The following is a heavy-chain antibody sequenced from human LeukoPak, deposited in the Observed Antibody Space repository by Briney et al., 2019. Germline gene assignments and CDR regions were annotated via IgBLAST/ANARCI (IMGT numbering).Heavy chain of an antibody. CDR1: GFTFSSYG. V-gene: IGHV3-64*01. CDR3: ARAIHSSGYPPVDF. J-gene: IGHJ4*02. D-gene: IGHD3-22*01. CDR2: ISSDGGST. Sequence: GRSLRLSCAASGFTFSSYGMHWVRQAPGKGLEFVSAISSDGGSTFYANSVKGRFTISRDKSKNTLFLQVGSLRAEDMAVYYCARAIHSSGYPPVDFWGQGTLVTVSS.